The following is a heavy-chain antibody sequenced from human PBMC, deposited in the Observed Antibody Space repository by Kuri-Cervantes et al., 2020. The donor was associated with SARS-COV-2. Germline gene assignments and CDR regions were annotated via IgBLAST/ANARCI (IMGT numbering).Heavy chain of an antibody. Sequence: ASAKVFCKASGYTFINYYMHWVRQAPGQGLEWMGMINPAGGDTNYAQKFQGRVTMTRDTSTRTVYMELTSLRSEDTAIYYCTRAGDIVVVPYYGMDVWGQGTTVTVSS. J-gene: IGHJ6*02. CDR3: TRAGDIVVVPYYGMDV. CDR1: GYTFINYY. CDR2: INPAGGDT. V-gene: IGHV1-46*03. D-gene: IGHD2-15*01.